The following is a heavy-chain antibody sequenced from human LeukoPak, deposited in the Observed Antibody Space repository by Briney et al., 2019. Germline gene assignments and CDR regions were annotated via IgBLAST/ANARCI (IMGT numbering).Heavy chain of an antibody. CDR1: GFTFSNYA. J-gene: IGHJ4*02. Sequence: GGSLRLSCAASGFTFSNYAMSWVRQAPGKGLEWVSSISSGGSTYYADSVKGRFTISRDNSKNTLYLQMNSLRAEDTAVYYCAKGMRYSSGWYYFDYWGQGTLVTVSS. V-gene: IGHV3-23*01. D-gene: IGHD6-19*01. CDR2: ISSGGST. CDR3: AKGMRYSSGWYYFDY.